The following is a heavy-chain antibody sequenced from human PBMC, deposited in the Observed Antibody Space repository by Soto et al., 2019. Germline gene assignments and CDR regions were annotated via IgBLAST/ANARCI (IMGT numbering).Heavy chain of an antibody. CDR1: GGSISSGGYY. Sequence: QVQLQESGPGLVKPSQTLSLTCTVSGGSISSGGYYWSWIRQHPGKGLEWIGYIYYSRSTYYNPSLKSRVTISVDTSKDQFSLKLSSVTAADTAVYYCARDRHCSGGSCYSDAFDIWGQGTMVTVSS. V-gene: IGHV4-31*03. D-gene: IGHD2-15*01. CDR2: IYYSRST. CDR3: ARDRHCSGGSCYSDAFDI. J-gene: IGHJ3*02.